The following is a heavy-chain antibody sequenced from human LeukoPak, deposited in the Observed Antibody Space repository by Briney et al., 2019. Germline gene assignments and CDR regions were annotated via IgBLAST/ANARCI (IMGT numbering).Heavy chain of an antibody. J-gene: IGHJ4*02. CDR1: GFTFSSYE. D-gene: IGHD3-10*01. CDR3: ARLDYYGSGSYFDY. Sequence: GGSLRLSCAASGFTFSSYEMNWVRQAPGKGLEWVSYISSSGNTIYYADSVKGRFTISRDNARNSLYLQMNSLRAEDTAVYYCARLDYYGSGSYFDYWGQGTLVTVSS. CDR2: ISSSGNTI. V-gene: IGHV3-48*03.